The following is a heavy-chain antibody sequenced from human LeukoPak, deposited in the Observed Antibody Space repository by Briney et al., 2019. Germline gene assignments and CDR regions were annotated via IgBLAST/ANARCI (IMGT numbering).Heavy chain of an antibody. D-gene: IGHD3-3*01. CDR1: GGSISSYY. Sequence: SETLSLTCTVSGGSISSYYWSWIRQPAGKGLEWIGRIYTSGSTNYNPSLKSRVTMSVDTSKNQFSLKLSSVTAADTAVYYCARDPPDYDFWSGWFDPWGQGTLVTVSS. V-gene: IGHV4-4*07. CDR3: ARDPPDYDFWSGWFDP. CDR2: IYTSGST. J-gene: IGHJ5*02.